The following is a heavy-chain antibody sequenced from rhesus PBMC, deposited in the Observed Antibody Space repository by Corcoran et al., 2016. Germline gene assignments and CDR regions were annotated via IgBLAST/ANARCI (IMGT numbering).Heavy chain of an antibody. D-gene: IGHD6-13*01. CDR1: GGSISSNS. J-gene: IGHJ4*01. V-gene: IGHV4-173*01. CDR2: ISSSSGST. CDR3: ASDWSSRY. Sequence: QLQLQESGPGLVKPSETLSLTCPVSGGSISSNSWHWICQSPGKGLEWIGRISSSSGSTDYNPSLKSRVTISTDTSKNQCSLKLTSVTAADTAVYFCASDWSSRYWGQGVLVTVSS.